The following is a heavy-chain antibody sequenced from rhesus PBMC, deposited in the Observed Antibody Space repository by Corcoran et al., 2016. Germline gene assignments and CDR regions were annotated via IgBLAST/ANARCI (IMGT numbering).Heavy chain of an antibody. CDR1: GFTFSSYG. V-gene: IGHV3S5*01. Sequence: EVQLVETGGGLVQPGGSLKLSCAASGFTFSSYGMSWVRQAPGKGLEWVSDINYGGGSTNHADSVKGRFTISRDNSKNTLSLQMSSLRAEDTAIYYCAKDRLYINYPYYFDYWGQGVLVTVSS. CDR2: INYGGGST. D-gene: IGHD4-23*01. CDR3: AKDRLYINYPYYFDY. J-gene: IGHJ4*01.